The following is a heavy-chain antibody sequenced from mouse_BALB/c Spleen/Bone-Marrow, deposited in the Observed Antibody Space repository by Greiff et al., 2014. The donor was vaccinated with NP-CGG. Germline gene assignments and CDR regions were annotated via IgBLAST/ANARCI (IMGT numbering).Heavy chain of an antibody. CDR3: ARSGIGYYYGSNSYAMDY. D-gene: IGHD1-1*01. V-gene: IGHV5-17*02. Sequence: DVHLVESGGGLVQPGGSRKLSCAASGLTFSGFGMHWVRQAPEKGLEWVAYISSGSSTIYYADTVKGRFTISRDNPKNTLFLQMTSLRSEDTAMYYCARSGIGYYYGSNSYAMDYWGQGTSVTVSS. J-gene: IGHJ4*01. CDR1: GLTFSGFG. CDR2: ISSGSSTI.